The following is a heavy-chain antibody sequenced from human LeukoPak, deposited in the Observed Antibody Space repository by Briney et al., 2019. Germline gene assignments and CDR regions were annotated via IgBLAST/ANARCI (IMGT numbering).Heavy chain of an antibody. CDR2: INYDGAYT. V-gene: IGHV3-23*01. CDR3: ARWGVDKGEWRHYVDY. J-gene: IGHJ4*02. Sequence: GGSLRLSCAASGFTFSNYVMSWVRQAPGKGLECVSAINYDGAYTNYADSVRGRFTITRDNSKNMLYMQMNSLRAEDTAIYYCARWGVDKGEWRHYVDYWGQGTLVIVSS. D-gene: IGHD3-16*01. CDR1: GFTFSNYV.